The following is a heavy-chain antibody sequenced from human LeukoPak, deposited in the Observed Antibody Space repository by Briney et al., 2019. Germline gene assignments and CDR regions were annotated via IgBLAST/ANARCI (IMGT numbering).Heavy chain of an antibody. D-gene: IGHD3-22*01. CDR1: GGTFSSYA. CDR2: IIPIFGTA. CDR3: ASESYDYYDSSGPRHFDY. V-gene: IGHV1-69*05. Sequence: ASVKVSCKVSGGTFSSYAISWVRQAPGQGLEWMGGIIPIFGTANYAQKFQGRVTITTDESTSTAYMELSSLRSEDTAVYYCASESYDYYDSSGPRHFDYWGQGTLVTVSS. J-gene: IGHJ4*02.